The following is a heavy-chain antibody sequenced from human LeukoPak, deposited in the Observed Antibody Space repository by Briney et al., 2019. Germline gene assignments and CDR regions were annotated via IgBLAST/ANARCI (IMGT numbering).Heavy chain of an antibody. CDR2: ISGSGGAT. D-gene: IGHD2-15*01. V-gene: IGHV3-23*01. J-gene: IGHJ6*03. CDR1: GFTFSSYG. Sequence: GGSLRLSCAASGFTFSSYGMSWVRQAPGKGLEWVSAISGSGGATYYADSVKGRFTISRDNSKNTLYLQMNSLRAEDTAIYYCAKNGDRGAYCSGGSCYPYYYYYMDVWGKGTTVTISS. CDR3: AKNGDRGAYCSGGSCYPYYYYYMDV.